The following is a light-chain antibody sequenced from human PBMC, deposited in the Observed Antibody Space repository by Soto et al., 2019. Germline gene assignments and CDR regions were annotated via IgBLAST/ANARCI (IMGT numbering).Light chain of an antibody. Sequence: EIVMTQSPATLSVSPGETATLSCRASQSVRSNEARYQQKPGQAPSLLIYGASTRATGIPARFSGSASGTEFTLSISSLQSEDSAVYYCQQYDNWPPWTFGQGTKVEIK. CDR1: QSVRSN. CDR3: QQYDNWPPWT. CDR2: GAS. J-gene: IGKJ1*01. V-gene: IGKV3-15*01.